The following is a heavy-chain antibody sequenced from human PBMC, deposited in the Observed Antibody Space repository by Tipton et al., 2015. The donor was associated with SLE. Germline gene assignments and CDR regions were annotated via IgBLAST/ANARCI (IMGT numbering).Heavy chain of an antibody. J-gene: IGHJ6*02. Sequence: TLSLTCTVSGGSTSSENYYWSWIRQPAGKGLEWIGHIYASGSTNYNPSLKSRVAMSVDTSMNQFSLKLSSVTAADTAVYYCARGNDYQYGMDVWGQGTTVTVSS. CDR2: IYASGST. V-gene: IGHV4-61*09. CDR3: ARGNDYQYGMDV. CDR1: GGSTSSENYY.